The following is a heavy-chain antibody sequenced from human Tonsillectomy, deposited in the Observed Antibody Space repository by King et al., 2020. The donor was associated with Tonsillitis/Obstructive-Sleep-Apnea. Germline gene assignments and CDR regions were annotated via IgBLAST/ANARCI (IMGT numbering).Heavy chain of an antibody. V-gene: IGHV1-2*02. CDR2: INPNSGGT. J-gene: IGHJ4*02. CDR3: ARGPRGYSYGSVDY. CDR1: GYTFTDYY. Sequence: QVQLVESGAEVKKPGASVKVSCKASGYTFTDYYMHWVRQAPGQGLEWMGWINPNSGGTDSAQKFRGRVTMTRDTSISTAYMELSSLTSDDTAVYYCARGPRGYSYGSVDYWGQGPLVTVSS. D-gene: IGHD5-18*01.